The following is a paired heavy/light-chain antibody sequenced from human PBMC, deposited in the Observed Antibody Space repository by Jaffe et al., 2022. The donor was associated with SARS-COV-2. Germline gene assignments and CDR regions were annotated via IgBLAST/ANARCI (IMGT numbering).Light chain of an antibody. Sequence: DVVMTQSPLSLPVTLGQPASISCRSSQSLLYSDGNTYLDWFQQRPGQSPRRLIYEVSNRDSGVPDRFSGSGSGTDFTLKISRVEAEDVGIYYCMQGTHWPLTFGQGTKVEIK. J-gene: IGKJ1*01. CDR3: MQGTHWPLT. CDR2: EVS. CDR1: QSLLYSDGNTY. V-gene: IGKV2-30*01.
Heavy chain of an antibody. Sequence: EVQLLESGGGLVQPGGSLRLSCAASKFSFSNYAMTWVRQAPGKGLEWVSTLSGSGGSTYYADSVKGRFTISRDNSKNTLYLQMNSLRAEDTAVYYCVKNPDWSAYSSLDYWGQGTLVTVSA. J-gene: IGHJ4*02. CDR3: VKNPDWSAYSSLDY. CDR1: KFSFSNYA. V-gene: IGHV3-23*01. CDR2: LSGSGGST. D-gene: IGHD3-3*01.